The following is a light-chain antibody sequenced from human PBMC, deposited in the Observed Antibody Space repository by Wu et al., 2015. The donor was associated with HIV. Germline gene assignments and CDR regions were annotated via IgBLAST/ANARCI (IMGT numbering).Light chain of an antibody. J-gene: IGKJ2*03. CDR1: QSVSSRH. Sequence: EIVLTQSPGTLSLSPGERAILSCRASQSVSSRHLAWYQQKPGQPPRLLIYVASSRATGIPDRFSGSGSGTDFTLTISRLEPEDFAVYYCQQYGSSPRFGQGTKLEIK. V-gene: IGKV3-20*01. CDR2: VAS. CDR3: QQYGSSPR.